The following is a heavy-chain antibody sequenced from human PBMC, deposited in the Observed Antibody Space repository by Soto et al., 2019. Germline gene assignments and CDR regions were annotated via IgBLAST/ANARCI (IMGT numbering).Heavy chain of an antibody. Sequence: ASVKVSCKTSGYTFSAYYMHWVRQAPGQGLEWMGWINPKSGGTLYAQKLQGRVTMTRDTSISTAYMELSRLRSDDTAVYYCARGGTFAYDTSGYSVYWGQGTLVTVS. J-gene: IGHJ4*02. CDR3: ARGGTFAYDTSGYSVY. CDR2: INPKSGGT. V-gene: IGHV1-2*02. CDR1: GYTFSAYY. D-gene: IGHD3-22*01.